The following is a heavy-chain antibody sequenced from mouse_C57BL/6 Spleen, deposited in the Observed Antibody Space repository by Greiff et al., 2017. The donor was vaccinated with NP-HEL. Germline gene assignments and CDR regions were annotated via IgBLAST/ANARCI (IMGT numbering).Heavy chain of an antibody. V-gene: IGHV2-5*01. D-gene: IGHD1-1*01. CDR3: AKTLYYGSNWYFDV. CDR1: GFSLTSYG. CDR2: IWRGGST. J-gene: IGHJ1*03. Sequence: QVQLKESGPGLVQPSQSLSITCTVSGFSLTSYGVHWVRQSPGKGLEWLGVIWRGGSTDYNAAFMSRLSITKDNSKSQVFFKMNSLQADDTAIYYCAKTLYYGSNWYFDVWGTGTTVTVSS.